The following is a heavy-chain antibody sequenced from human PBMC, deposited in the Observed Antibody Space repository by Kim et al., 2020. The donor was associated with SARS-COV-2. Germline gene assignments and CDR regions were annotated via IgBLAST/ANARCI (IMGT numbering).Heavy chain of an antibody. Sequence: SETLSLTCAVSGGSISSSNWWSWVRQPPGKGLEWIGEIYHSGSTNYNPSLKSRVTISVDKSKNQFSLKLSSVTAADTAVYYCARVLSYDFWSGLDWGQGTLVTVSS. CDR1: GGSISSSNW. D-gene: IGHD3-3*01. CDR3: ARVLSYDFWSGLD. J-gene: IGHJ4*02. CDR2: IYHSGST. V-gene: IGHV4-4*02.